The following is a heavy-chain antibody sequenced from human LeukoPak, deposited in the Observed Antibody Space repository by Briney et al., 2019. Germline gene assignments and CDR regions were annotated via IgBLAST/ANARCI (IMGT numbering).Heavy chain of an antibody. CDR1: GFTFSTYS. D-gene: IGHD3-22*01. J-gene: IGHJ3*02. CDR3: ARGLHYYDSGGYYYPDAFDI. CDR2: ISSRSSTI. Sequence: PGGSLRLPCAASGFTFSTYSMNWVRQAPGKGLEWVSYISSRSSTIYYADSVKGRFTISRDNAKNSLYLQMNSLRAEDTAVYYCARGLHYYDSGGYYYPDAFDIWGQGTMVTVSS. V-gene: IGHV3-48*01.